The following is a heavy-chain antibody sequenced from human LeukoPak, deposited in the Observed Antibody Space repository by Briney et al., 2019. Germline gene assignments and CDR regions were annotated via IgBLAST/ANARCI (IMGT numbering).Heavy chain of an antibody. CDR3: ARDALTCTTTACSDYLDF. V-gene: IGHV4-59*12. D-gene: IGHD1-14*01. CDR1: GGPLNNFY. CDR2: IYHTGET. J-gene: IGHJ4*02. Sequence: SETLSLTCTVSGGPLNNFYWTWIRQSPGKGLEYIGYIYHTGETDYNPALKSRVTISLDSSKKQFSLKMTSMTAADTAVYYCARDALTCTTTACSDYLDFWGQGTPVTVSS.